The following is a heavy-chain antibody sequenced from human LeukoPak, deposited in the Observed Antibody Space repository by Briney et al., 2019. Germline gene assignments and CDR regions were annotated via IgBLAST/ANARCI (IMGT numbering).Heavy chain of an antibody. Sequence: GGSLRLSCAASGFTFSSYSMNWVRQAPGKGLEWVSSISSSSSYIYYADSVKGRFTIPRDNAKNSLYLQMNSLRAEDTAVYYSARDIYSGYEEYYFDYWGQGTLVTVSS. D-gene: IGHD5-12*01. CDR1: GFTFSSYS. CDR3: ARDIYSGYEEYYFDY. V-gene: IGHV3-21*01. J-gene: IGHJ4*02. CDR2: ISSSSSYI.